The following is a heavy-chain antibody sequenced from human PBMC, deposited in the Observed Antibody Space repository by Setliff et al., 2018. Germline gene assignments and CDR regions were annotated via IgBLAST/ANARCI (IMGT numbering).Heavy chain of an antibody. CDR3: AREDGPNYCYYYMDI. Sequence: SETLSLTCTVSGGSISSGNYYWSWIRQPAGKGLEWIGHIQTSGTTNYNPSLKGRVTISVDTSKNQFSLKLSAVTAADTAVYFCAREDGPNYCYYYMDIWGKGTTVTVSS. CDR1: GGSISSGNYY. CDR2: IQTSGTT. D-gene: IGHD2-15*01. V-gene: IGHV4-61*09. J-gene: IGHJ6*03.